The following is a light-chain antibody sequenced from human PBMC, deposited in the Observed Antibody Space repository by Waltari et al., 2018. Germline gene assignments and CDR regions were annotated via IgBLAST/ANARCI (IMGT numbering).Light chain of an antibody. CDR1: QSISRY. Sequence: EIVLTQSPGTLSLSPGERATPPCRASQSISRYLAWYQQEPGQAPRLLIYAASSRATGIPDRFSGSGSGTDFSLTISRLEPEDFAVYYCQNHERLPAMFGQGTKVEIK. J-gene: IGKJ1*01. CDR2: AAS. CDR3: QNHERLPAM. V-gene: IGKV3-20*01.